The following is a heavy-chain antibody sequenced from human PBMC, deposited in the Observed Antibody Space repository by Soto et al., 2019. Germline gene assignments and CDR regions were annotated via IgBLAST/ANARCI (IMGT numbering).Heavy chain of an antibody. Sequence: GGSLRLSCAASGFTFSSYSMNWVRQAPGKGLEWVSYISSSSSTIYYADSVKGRFTISRDNAKNSLYLQMNSLRDEDTAVYYCATLRGFGDGYNSNFDDWGQGTLVSVAS. V-gene: IGHV3-48*02. J-gene: IGHJ4*02. CDR3: ATLRGFGDGYNSNFDD. CDR1: GFTFSSYS. CDR2: ISSSSSTI. D-gene: IGHD5-12*01.